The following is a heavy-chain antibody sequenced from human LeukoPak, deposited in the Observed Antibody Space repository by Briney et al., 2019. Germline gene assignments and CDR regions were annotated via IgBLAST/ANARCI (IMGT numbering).Heavy chain of an antibody. CDR2: MNPNSGNT. Sequence: GASVKVSCKASGYTFTSYDINWVRQATGQGLEWMGWMNPNSGNTGYAQKFQGRVTITRNTSISTAYMELSSLRSEDTAVYYCARECLLGSNRASGWFDPWGQGTLVTVSS. J-gene: IGHJ5*02. V-gene: IGHV1-8*03. CDR1: GYTFTSYD. CDR3: ARECLLGSNRASGWFDP. D-gene: IGHD5/OR15-5a*01.